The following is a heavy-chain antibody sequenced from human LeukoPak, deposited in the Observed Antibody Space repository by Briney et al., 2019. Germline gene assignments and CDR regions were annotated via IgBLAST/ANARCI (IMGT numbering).Heavy chain of an antibody. CDR3: AREPYYYDSSGYPLYYYYGMDV. J-gene: IGHJ6*02. Sequence: SVKVSCKASGGTFSSYAISWVRQAPGQGLEWMGGIIPIFGTANYAQKFQGRVTITADESTSTAYMELSSLRSEDTAVYYCAREPYYYDSSGYPLYYYYGMDVWGQGTTVTVSS. D-gene: IGHD3-22*01. V-gene: IGHV1-69*13. CDR2: IIPIFGTA. CDR1: GGTFSSYA.